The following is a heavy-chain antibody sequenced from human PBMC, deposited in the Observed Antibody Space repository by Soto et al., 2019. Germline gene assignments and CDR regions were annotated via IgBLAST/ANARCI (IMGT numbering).Heavy chain of an antibody. CDR3: ARGLADYGYFRASHDWFDH. D-gene: IGHD4-17*01. J-gene: IGHJ5*02. CDR2: ISAYNGNT. V-gene: IGHV1-18*01. CDR1: GYTFTSYG. Sequence: QVQLVQSGAEVKKPGASVNVSCKASGYTFTSYGISWVRQAPGQGLEWMGWISAYNGNTNYAQKLQGRVTMTTDTSTSTAYMELRSLRSDDTAVYYCARGLADYGYFRASHDWFDHWGQGTLVTVSS.